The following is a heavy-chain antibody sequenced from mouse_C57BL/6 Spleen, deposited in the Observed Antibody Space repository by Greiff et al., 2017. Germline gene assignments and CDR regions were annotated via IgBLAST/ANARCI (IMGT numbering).Heavy chain of an antibody. Sequence: QVQLKASGPELVKPGASVKISCKASGYAFSSSWMNWVKQRPGKGLEWIGRIYPGDGDTNYNGKFKGKATLTADKSSSTAYMQLSSLTSEDSSVYCCALYYYPFAYWGQGTLVTVSA. V-gene: IGHV1-82*01. CDR2: IYPGDGDT. CDR1: GYAFSSSW. J-gene: IGHJ3*01. D-gene: IGHD2-1*01. CDR3: ALYYYPFAY.